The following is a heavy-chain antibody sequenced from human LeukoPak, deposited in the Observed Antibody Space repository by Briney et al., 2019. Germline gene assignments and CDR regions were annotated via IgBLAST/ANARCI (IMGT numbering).Heavy chain of an antibody. Sequence: GGSLRLSCAASGFSLTGYDIHWARQAPDKGLEWVAFSRDGGYYAESVKGRFTISIDNSKNTLYLQMNSLRAEDTAVYYCAKDRYSSENWFDPWGQGTLVTVSS. J-gene: IGHJ5*02. D-gene: IGHD3-9*01. CDR2: SRDGG. V-gene: IGHV3-30*02. CDR3: AKDRYSSENWFDP. CDR1: GFSLTGYD.